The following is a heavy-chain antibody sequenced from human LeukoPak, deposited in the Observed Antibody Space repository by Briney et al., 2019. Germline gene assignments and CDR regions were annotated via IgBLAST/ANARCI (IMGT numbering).Heavy chain of an antibody. J-gene: IGHJ4*02. CDR2: VKSKRDGGTI. CDR3: TTVGSAWNFDY. D-gene: IGHD6-25*01. Sequence: TGGSLRLSCAASGFTFSSYGMHWVRQAPGKGLEWVARVKSKRDGGTIDYAAPVKGRFTISRDDSKDTLYLQMNSLEIEDAAVYYCTTVGSAWNFDYWGQGTLVTVSS. CDR1: GFTFSSYG. V-gene: IGHV3-15*01.